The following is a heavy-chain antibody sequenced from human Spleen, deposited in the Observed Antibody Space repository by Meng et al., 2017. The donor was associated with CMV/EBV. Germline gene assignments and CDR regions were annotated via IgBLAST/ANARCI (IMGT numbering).Heavy chain of an antibody. V-gene: IGHV3-7*03. J-gene: IGHJ4*02. CDR1: GFTFSTSW. CDR3: ARDSGIGYCRSTVCSDFDY. D-gene: IGHD2-2*01. CDR2: IREDGSSK. Sequence: GESLKISCAASGFTFSTSWMSWVRQAPGKGLEWVANIREDGSSKYYADPVKGRFTISRDNAKNTLYLQMNSLRAEDTAVYYCARDSGIGYCRSTVCSDFDYWGQGILVTVSS.